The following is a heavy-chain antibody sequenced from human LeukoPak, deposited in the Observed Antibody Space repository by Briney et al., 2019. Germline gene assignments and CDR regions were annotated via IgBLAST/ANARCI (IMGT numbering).Heavy chain of an antibody. D-gene: IGHD3-10*01. Sequence: ASVKVSCKASGYTFTSYDINWVRQATGQGLEWMGWMNPNSGNTGYAQKFQGRVTMTRNTSISTAYMELSSLRSEDAAVYYCAREWNGSGSYCWFDPWGQGTLVTVSS. CDR3: AREWNGSGSYCWFDP. V-gene: IGHV1-8*01. CDR1: GYTFTSYD. J-gene: IGHJ5*02. CDR2: MNPNSGNT.